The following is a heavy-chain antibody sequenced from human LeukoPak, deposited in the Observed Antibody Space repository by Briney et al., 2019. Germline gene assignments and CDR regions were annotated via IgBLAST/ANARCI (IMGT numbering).Heavy chain of an antibody. CDR3: AKDRFQKRYGSGSYSGY. D-gene: IGHD3-10*01. CDR1: GFTFSSYA. J-gene: IGHJ4*02. Sequence: GGSLRLSCAASGFTFSSYAMIWVRQPPGKGLEWVSAISGSGGSTYYADSVKGRFTISRDNSKNTLYLQMNSLRAEDTAVYYCAKDRFQKRYGSGSYSGYWGQGTLVTVSS. CDR2: ISGSGGST. V-gene: IGHV3-23*01.